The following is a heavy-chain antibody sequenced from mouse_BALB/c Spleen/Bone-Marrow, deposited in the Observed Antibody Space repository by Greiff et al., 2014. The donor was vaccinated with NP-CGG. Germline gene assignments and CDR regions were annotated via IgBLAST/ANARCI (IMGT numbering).Heavy chain of an antibody. CDR1: GFTFSSYA. J-gene: IGHJ1*01. CDR3: ARFYYGNYVRYFDV. V-gene: IGHV5-9-3*01. D-gene: IGHD2-1*01. CDR2: ISSGGSYT. Sequence: EVQLQESGGGLVKPGGSLKLSCAASGFTFSSYAMSWVRQTPEKRLEWVATISSGGSYTYYPDSVKGRFTISRDNAKNTLYLQMSSLRSEDTAMYYRARFYYGNYVRYFDVWGAGTTVTVSS.